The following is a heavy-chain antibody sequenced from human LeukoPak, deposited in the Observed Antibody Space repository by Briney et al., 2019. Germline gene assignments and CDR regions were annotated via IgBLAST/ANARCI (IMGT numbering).Heavy chain of an antibody. D-gene: IGHD2-2*01. CDR3: ARDPSIVVVPAAIDY. Sequence: GASVKVSCKASGYTFTGYYMHWVRQAPGQGLEWMGWINPNSGGTNYAQKFQGRVTMTRDTSISPAYMELSRLRSDDTAVYYCARDPSIVVVPAAIDYWGQGTLVTVSS. V-gene: IGHV1-2*02. CDR1: GYTFTGYY. CDR2: INPNSGGT. J-gene: IGHJ4*02.